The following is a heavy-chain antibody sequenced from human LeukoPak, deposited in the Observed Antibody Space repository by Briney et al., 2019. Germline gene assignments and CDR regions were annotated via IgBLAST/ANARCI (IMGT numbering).Heavy chain of an antibody. J-gene: IGHJ4*02. CDR1: GYTFTSYY. D-gene: IGHD5-12*01. V-gene: IGHV1-46*01. Sequence: ASVKVSCKASGYTFTSYYMHWVRQAPGQGLEWMGIINPSGGSTSYAQKFQGRVTMTRDTSTSPVYMELSSLRSEDTAVYYCARNTIYSGYDMNFDYWGQGTLVTVSS. CDR3: ARNTIYSGYDMNFDY. CDR2: INPSGGST.